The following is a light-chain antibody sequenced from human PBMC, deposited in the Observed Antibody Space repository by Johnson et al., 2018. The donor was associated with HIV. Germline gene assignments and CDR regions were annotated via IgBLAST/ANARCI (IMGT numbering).Light chain of an antibody. CDR3: GTWDSRLNVYL. V-gene: IGLV1-51*01. J-gene: IGLJ1*01. CDR2: DNN. CDR1: SSNIGNNY. Sequence: SVLTQPPSVSAAPGQKVTISCSGSSSNIGNNYVSWYQQLPGTAPKLLIYDNNKRPSGIPDRFSGSKSGTSATLGISGLQTGDAADYYCGTWDSRLNVYLFGPGTKVTVL.